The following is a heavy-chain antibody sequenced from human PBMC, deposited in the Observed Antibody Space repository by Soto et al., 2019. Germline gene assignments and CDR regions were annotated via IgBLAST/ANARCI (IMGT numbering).Heavy chain of an antibody. CDR2: IYYSGTT. Sequence: SETLSLTCSVSGGSISSGSHCWGWICQPPGKGLEWIGSIYYSGTTYNNPSLGSRVTMSLDTYKNQFSLQLSSVTAADTAVYNCARHRPLLLYSSSRKIAPWGQVTLFFLSS. D-gene: IGHD6-13*01. CDR3: ARHRPLLLYSSSRKIAP. J-gene: IGHJ5*02. CDR1: GGSISSGSHC. V-gene: IGHV4-39*01.